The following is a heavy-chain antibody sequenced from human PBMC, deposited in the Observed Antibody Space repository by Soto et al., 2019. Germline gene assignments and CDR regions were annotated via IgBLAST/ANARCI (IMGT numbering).Heavy chain of an antibody. J-gene: IGHJ3*02. Sequence: GGSLRLSCAASGFTFSSYGMHWVRQAPGKGLEWVAVIWYDGSNKYYADSVKGRFTISRDNSKNTLYLQMNSLRAEDTAVYYCARGSRYCRGGSCSITGDAYEIWGQGTMVTVSS. CDR2: IWYDGSNK. CDR3: ARGSRYCRGGSCSITGDAYEI. V-gene: IGHV3-33*01. D-gene: IGHD2-15*01. CDR1: GFTFSSYG.